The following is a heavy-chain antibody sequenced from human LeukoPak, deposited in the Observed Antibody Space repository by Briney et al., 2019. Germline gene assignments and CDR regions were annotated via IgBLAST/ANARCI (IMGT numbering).Heavy chain of an antibody. V-gene: IGHV3-9*01. CDR1: GFTFDDYA. J-gene: IGHJ3*02. Sequence: GGSLRLSCAASGFTFDDYAMHWVRQAPGKGLEWVSGISWNSGSIGYADSVKGRFTISRDNAKNSLYLQMNSLRAEDTALYYCAKYSSGCRAFDIWGQGTMVTVSS. CDR2: ISWNSGSI. D-gene: IGHD6-19*01. CDR3: AKYSSGCRAFDI.